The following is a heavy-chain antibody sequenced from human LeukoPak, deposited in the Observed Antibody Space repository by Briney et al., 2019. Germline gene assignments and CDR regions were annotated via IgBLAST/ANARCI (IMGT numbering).Heavy chain of an antibody. J-gene: IGHJ3*02. Sequence: GASVKVSCKASGYTFTSYGISWVRQAPGQGLEWMGWISAYNGNTNYAQKLQGRVTMTTDTSTSTAYMELRSLRSDDTAVYYCARDSYDILTGYYRVPDIWGQGTMVTVSS. V-gene: IGHV1-18*01. CDR2: ISAYNGNT. CDR3: ARDSYDILTGYYRVPDI. CDR1: GYTFTSYG. D-gene: IGHD3-9*01.